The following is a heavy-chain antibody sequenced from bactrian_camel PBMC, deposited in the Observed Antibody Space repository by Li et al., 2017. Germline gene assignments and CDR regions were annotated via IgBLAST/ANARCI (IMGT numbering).Heavy chain of an antibody. J-gene: IGHJ4*01. V-gene: IGHV3S35*01. Sequence: VQLVESGGALVQPGGSLRLSCVVSGRTLSSIAIHWVRQAPGQGLEWVSHTTIGGTSFYADSVKGRFTISQANGLKTVFLQMNSLEPEDSAMYYCAASGLFSCGGKSRFNTPEHFTTWGQGTQVTVS. D-gene: IGHD2*01. CDR2: TTIGGTS. CDR3: AASGLFSCGGKSRFNTPEHFTT. CDR1: GRTLSSIA.